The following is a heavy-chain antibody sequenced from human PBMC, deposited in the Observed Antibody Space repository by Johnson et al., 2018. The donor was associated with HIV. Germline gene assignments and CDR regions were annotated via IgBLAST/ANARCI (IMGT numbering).Heavy chain of an antibody. CDR2: ISWNSGSI. D-gene: IGHD4-23*01. Sequence: VQLVESGGGVVQPGGSLRLSCAASGFTFSSYAMHWVRQAPGKGLEWVSGISWNSGSIGYADSVKGRFTISRDNAKNSLYLQMNSLRAEDTALYYCAKGGRGGGGACDIWGQGTMVTVSS. V-gene: IGHV3-9*01. CDR1: GFTFSSYA. J-gene: IGHJ3*02. CDR3: AKGGRGGGGACDI.